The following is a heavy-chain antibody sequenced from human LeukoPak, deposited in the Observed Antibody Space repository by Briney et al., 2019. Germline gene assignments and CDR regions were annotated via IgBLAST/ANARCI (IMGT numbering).Heavy chain of an antibody. CDR3: ARRGGGKYYDILTGRHFDY. CDR1: GYTFSSYW. J-gene: IGHJ4*02. Sequence: GESLQISCKGSGYTFSSYWIGWVRQMPGKGLEWMGIIYPGDSDTKYSPSFQGQVTISVDKSISTAYLQWSGLKASDTAMYYCARRGGGKYYDILTGRHFDYWGQGTLVTVSS. CDR2: IYPGDSDT. V-gene: IGHV5-51*01. D-gene: IGHD3-9*01.